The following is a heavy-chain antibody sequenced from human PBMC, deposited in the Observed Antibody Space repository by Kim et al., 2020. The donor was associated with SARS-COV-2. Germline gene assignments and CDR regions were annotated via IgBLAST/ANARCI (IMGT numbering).Heavy chain of an antibody. D-gene: IGHD3-10*01. V-gene: IGHV4-34*01. CDR1: GGSFSGYY. CDR3: ARGAGEMVRGMGWFDP. Sequence: SETLSLTCAVYGGSFSGYYWSWIRQPPGKGLEWIGEINHSGSTNYNPSLKSRVTISVDTSKNQFSLKLSSVTAADTAVYYCARGAGEMVRGMGWFDPWGQGTLVTVSS. CDR2: INHSGST. J-gene: IGHJ5*02.